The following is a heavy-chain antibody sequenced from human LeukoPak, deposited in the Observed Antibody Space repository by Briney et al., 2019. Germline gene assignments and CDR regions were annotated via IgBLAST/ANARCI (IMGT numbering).Heavy chain of an antibody. CDR2: ISYSEST. CDR3: ARVDSGDEFDP. CDR1: GASISSGGYY. D-gene: IGHD5-18*01. Sequence: PSQTLSLTCSVSGASISSGGYYWSWIRQHPGKGLEWIGYISYSESTYYNPSLKSRLTISLDTSKNQFSLKLSSVTAADTAVYYCARVDSGDEFDPWGQRTLVTVSS. J-gene: IGHJ5*02. V-gene: IGHV4-31*03.